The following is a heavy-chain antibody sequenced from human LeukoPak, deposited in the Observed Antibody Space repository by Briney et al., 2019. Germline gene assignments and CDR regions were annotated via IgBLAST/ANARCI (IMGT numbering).Heavy chain of an antibody. CDR3: ARDVRRQWVDY. V-gene: IGHV1-18*01. D-gene: IGHD3-10*02. CDR1: GYTFTSYG. CDR2: ISAYNGNT. J-gene: IGHJ4*02. Sequence: GASVKVSCKASGYTFTSYGISWVRQAPGQGLEWMGWISAYNGNTNYAQKLQGRVTMTTDTSTSTAYVELRSLRSDDTAVYYCARDVRRQWVDYWGQGTLVTVSS.